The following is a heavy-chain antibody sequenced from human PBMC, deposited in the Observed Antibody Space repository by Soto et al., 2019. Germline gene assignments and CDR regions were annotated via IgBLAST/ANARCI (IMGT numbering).Heavy chain of an antibody. V-gene: IGHV1-69*13. CDR3: ASKDGYNYYALDY. J-gene: IGHJ4*02. CDR2: IIPIFGTA. D-gene: IGHD5-12*01. Sequence: SVKVSCKASGGTFSSYAISWVRQAPGQGLEWMGGIIPIFGTANYAQKFQGRVTITADESTSTAYMELSSLRSEDTAVYYCASKDGYNYYALDYWGQGTLVTVSS. CDR1: GGTFSSYA.